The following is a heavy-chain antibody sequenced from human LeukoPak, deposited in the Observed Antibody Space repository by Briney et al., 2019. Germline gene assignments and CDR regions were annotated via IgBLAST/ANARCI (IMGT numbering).Heavy chain of an antibody. J-gene: IGHJ5*02. Sequence: SETLSHTCTVSGGSISSGSYYWSWIRQPAGKGLEWIGRIYTSGSTNYNPSLKSRVTISVDTSKNQFSLKVNSVIAADTAVYYCARDRDYDFWSASGGWFDPWGQGTLVTVSS. CDR3: ARDRDYDFWSASGGWFDP. CDR2: IYTSGST. V-gene: IGHV4-61*02. CDR1: GGSISSGSYY. D-gene: IGHD3-3*01.